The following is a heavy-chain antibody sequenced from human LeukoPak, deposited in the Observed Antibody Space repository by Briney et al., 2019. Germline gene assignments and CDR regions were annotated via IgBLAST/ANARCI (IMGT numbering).Heavy chain of an antibody. V-gene: IGHV4-39*01. CDR1: GGSISSSSYY. J-gene: IGHJ5*02. Sequence: PSETQSLTCTVSGGSISSSSYYWGWIRQPPGKGLEWIGSIYYSGSTYYNPSLKSRVTISVDTSKNQFSLKLSSVTAADTAVYYCARPMAECSGGSCYSAPNNWFDPWGQGTLVTVSS. D-gene: IGHD2-15*01. CDR2: IYYSGST. CDR3: ARPMAECSGGSCYSAPNNWFDP.